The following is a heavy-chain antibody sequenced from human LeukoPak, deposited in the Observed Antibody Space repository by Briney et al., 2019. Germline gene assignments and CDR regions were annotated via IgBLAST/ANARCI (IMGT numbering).Heavy chain of an antibody. CDR3: ARVRSALDY. D-gene: IGHD3-10*01. J-gene: IGHJ4*02. CDR1: GGSISGGAYY. CDR2: IYYSGST. V-gene: IGHV4-31*03. Sequence: SETLPLTCTVSGGSISGGAYYWSWIRQHPGKGLEWIGYIYYSGSTYYNPSLKSRVAISVDTSKNQFSLKLSSVTAADTAVYYCARVRSALDYWGQGTLVTVSS.